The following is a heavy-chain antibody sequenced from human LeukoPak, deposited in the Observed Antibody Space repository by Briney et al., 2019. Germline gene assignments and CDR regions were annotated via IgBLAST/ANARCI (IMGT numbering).Heavy chain of an antibody. V-gene: IGHV4-38-2*02. Sequence: SETLSLTCTVSGYSISSGYYWGWIRQPPGKGLEWIGSIYHSGSTYYNPSLKSRVTISVDTSKNQFSLKLSSVTAADTAVYYCARVEGPQQFGEGMDVWGQGTTVTVSS. CDR2: IYHSGST. J-gene: IGHJ6*02. CDR3: ARVEGPQQFGEGMDV. D-gene: IGHD3-16*01. CDR1: GYSISSGYY.